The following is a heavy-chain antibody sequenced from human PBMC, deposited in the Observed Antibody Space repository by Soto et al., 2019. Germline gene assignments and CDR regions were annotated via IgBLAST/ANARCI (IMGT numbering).Heavy chain of an antibody. CDR2: ISAYNGDT. J-gene: IGHJ4*02. CDR3: SRSMPYSIGWEPGDY. D-gene: IGHD6-19*01. CDR1: GYTFTSYG. Sequence: GASVKVSCKTSGYTFTSYGINWVRQAPGQGLEWVGWISAYNGDTNYAQKFQGRVTMTTDTSTTTAYMDLRSLRSDDTAVYYCSRSMPYSIGWEPGDYWGQGALVTVSS. V-gene: IGHV1-18*01.